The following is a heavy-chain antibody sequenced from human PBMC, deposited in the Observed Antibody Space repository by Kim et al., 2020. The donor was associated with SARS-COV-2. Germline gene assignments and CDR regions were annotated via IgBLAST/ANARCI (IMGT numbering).Heavy chain of an antibody. CDR2: IYYSGST. V-gene: IGHV4-31*03. CDR1: GGSISSGGYY. CDR3: TRAREEPEYYLDY. D-gene: IGHD1-26*01. J-gene: IGHJ4*02. Sequence: SETLSLTCTVSGGSISSGGYYWSWIRQHPGKGLEWIGYIYYSGSTYYNPSLKSRVTITVDTSKNQFSLKLSSVTAADTAVYYCTRAREEPEYYLDYWGQGTLVTVSS.